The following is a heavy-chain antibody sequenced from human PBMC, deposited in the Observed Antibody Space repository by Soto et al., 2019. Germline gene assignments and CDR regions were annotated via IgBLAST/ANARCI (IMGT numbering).Heavy chain of an antibody. CDR3: AKGSPGSLFVVFGEGYYFDY. Sequence: EVQLLESGGGLVQPGGSLRLSCAASGFTFSSYAMSWVRQAPGKGLEWVSAISGSGGSTYYADSVKGRFTISRDNSQNTLYLQMNSLRAEDTAVYYCAKGSPGSLFVVFGEGYYFDYWGQGTLVTVSS. CDR1: GFTFSSYA. D-gene: IGHD3-10*02. CDR2: ISGSGGST. J-gene: IGHJ4*02. V-gene: IGHV3-23*01.